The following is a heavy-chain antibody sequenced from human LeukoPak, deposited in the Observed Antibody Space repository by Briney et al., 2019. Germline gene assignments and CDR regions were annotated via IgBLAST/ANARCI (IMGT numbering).Heavy chain of an antibody. V-gene: IGHV5-51*01. Sequence: GESLKISCKGSGYSFTSYWIGWVRQMPGKGLEWMGIIYPGDSDTRYSPSFQGQVTLSADKSISTAHLQWSSLKASDTAMYYCARHGPGITMVRGVHWYFDLWGRGTLVTVSS. D-gene: IGHD3-10*01. J-gene: IGHJ2*01. CDR3: ARHGPGITMVRGVHWYFDL. CDR1: GYSFTSYW. CDR2: IYPGDSDT.